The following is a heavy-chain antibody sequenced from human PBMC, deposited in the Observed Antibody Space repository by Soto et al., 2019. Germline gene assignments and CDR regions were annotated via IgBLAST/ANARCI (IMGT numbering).Heavy chain of an antibody. Sequence: SLGLSCAASGFSFDDYAMHWVRQASGKGLEWVSSISWNRSTIGYADSVKGRFSISRDNAKNSLYLQMNSLRTEDTAFYYCVKGLNGAVTGTTASGTWLDSWGQGTLVTVSS. J-gene: IGHJ5*01. CDR2: ISWNRSTI. CDR1: GFSFDDYA. D-gene: IGHD6-19*01. CDR3: VKGLNGAVTGTTASGTWLDS. V-gene: IGHV3-9*01.